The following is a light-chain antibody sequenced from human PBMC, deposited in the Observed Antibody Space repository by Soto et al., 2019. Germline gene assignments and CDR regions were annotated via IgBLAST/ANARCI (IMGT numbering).Light chain of an antibody. CDR2: DDS. CDR3: LASDSIGDNYV. CDR1: NIGSDT. J-gene: IGLJ1*01. V-gene: IGLV3-21*02. Sequence: SYELTQPPSVSVAPGETARITCGRNNIGSDTVHWYQQKPGQAPVVVVYDDSERPSGTPERISGSNSGDTATLTIRRVEAGDEADYYCLASDSIGDNYVFGSGTKVTVL.